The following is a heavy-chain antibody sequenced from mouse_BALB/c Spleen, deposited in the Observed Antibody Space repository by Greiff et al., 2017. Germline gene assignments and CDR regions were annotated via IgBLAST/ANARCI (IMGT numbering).Heavy chain of an antibody. CDR1: GYAFSSSW. CDR2: IYPGDGDT. J-gene: IGHJ3*01. D-gene: IGHD2-4*01. CDR3: EIMITTKELAY. V-gene: IGHV1-82*01. Sequence: QVQLQQSGPELVKPGASVKISCKASGYAFSSSWMNWVKQRPGQGLEWIGRIYPGDGDTNYNGKFKGKATLTADKSSSTAYMQLSSLTSVDSAVYFCEIMITTKELAYWGEGTLVTVSA.